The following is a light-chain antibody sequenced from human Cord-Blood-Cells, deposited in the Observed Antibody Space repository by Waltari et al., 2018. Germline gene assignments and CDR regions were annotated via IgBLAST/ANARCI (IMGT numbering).Light chain of an antibody. CDR1: QSVSSSY. CDR3: QQYGSSPALT. J-gene: IGKJ4*01. CDR2: GAS. V-gene: IGKV3-20*01. Sequence: EIVLTQSPGTLSLSPGERATLSCRASQSVSSSYLAWYQQKPGQGPRLLIYGASSRATGIPDRFTRSGSGTDFTLTSSRLESEDFAVYYCQQYGSSPALTFGGGTKVEI.